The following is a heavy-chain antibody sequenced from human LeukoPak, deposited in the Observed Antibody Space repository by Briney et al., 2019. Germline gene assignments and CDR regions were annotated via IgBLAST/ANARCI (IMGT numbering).Heavy chain of an antibody. J-gene: IGHJ4*02. V-gene: IGHV3-74*01. CDR2: ISSDGSIT. Sequence: TGGSLRLSCAASGFTFSSYWMHWVRQAPGKGLVWVSRISSDGSITNYADSVKGRFTISRDNAKNSLYLQMNSLRDEDTAVYYCARDQYGSGSYSLGSFDYWGQGTLVTVSS. CDR1: GFTFSSYW. CDR3: ARDQYGSGSYSLGSFDY. D-gene: IGHD3-10*01.